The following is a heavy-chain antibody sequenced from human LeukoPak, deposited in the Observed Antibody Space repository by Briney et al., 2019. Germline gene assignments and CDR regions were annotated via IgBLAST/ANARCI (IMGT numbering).Heavy chain of an antibody. CDR3: ARAGATHWFDP. CDR2: IYYSGST. Sequence: PSQTLSLTCAVSGGSISSGDYYLSWIRQPPGKGLEWIGYIYYSGSTYYNPSLKGRVTISVDTSKNQFSLKLTSVTAADTAVYYCARAGATHWFDPWGQGTLVTVSS. J-gene: IGHJ5*02. CDR1: GGSISSGDYY. D-gene: IGHD1-26*01. V-gene: IGHV4-30-4*08.